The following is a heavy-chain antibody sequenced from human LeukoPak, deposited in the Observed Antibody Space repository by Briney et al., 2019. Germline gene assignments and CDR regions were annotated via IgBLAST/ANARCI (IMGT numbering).Heavy chain of an antibody. V-gene: IGHV4-39*01. J-gene: IGHJ3*02. D-gene: IGHD5/OR15-5a*01. CDR2: LYYTGST. Sequence: RPSETLTLTCTVSGGSITSSIYYLGCIRQPPGKGLEWIGSLYYTGSTYYNPSLKSRVTTSVDASKNQVSLKLTSVTAADTAVYYCARAPDIMYAFDIWGQGTMVTVSS. CDR3: ARAPDIMYAFDI. CDR1: GGSITSSIYY.